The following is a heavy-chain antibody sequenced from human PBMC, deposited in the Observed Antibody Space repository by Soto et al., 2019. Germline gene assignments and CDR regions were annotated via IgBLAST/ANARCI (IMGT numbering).Heavy chain of an antibody. J-gene: IGHJ3*02. CDR2: IYWNDDK. CDR3: AHRRDSSSWYSAAFDI. Sequence: SGPTLVNPTQTLTLTCTFSGFSLSTSGVGVGWIRQPPGKALEWLALIYWNDDKRYSPSLKSGLTITKDTSKNQVVLTMTNMDPVDTATYYCAHRRDSSSWYSAAFDISGQGPIVTVSS. D-gene: IGHD6-13*01. CDR1: GFSLSTSGVG. V-gene: IGHV2-5*01.